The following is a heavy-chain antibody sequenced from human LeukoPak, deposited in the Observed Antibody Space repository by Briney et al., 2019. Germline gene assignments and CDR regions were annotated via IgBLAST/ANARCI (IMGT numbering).Heavy chain of an antibody. CDR2: TYYRSTWSN. V-gene: IGHV6-1*01. CDR1: GDSVSSNSAA. Sequence: PSQTLSLTCAISGDSVSSNSAAWNWIRQSPSRGLEWLGRTYYRSTWSNDYAVSVQSRITINADTSKNQFSLKLSSVTAADTAVYYCARAIGATWSAPPHDAFDIWGQGTMVTVSS. D-gene: IGHD2-15*01. J-gene: IGHJ3*02. CDR3: ARAIGATWSAPPHDAFDI.